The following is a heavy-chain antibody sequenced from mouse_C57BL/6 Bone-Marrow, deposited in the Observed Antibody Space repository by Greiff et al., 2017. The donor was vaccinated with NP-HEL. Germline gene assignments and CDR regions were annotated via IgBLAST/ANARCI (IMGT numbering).Heavy chain of an antibody. J-gene: IGHJ2*01. CDR3: ARDLITTVVDYFDY. CDR2: IYPRSGNT. Sequence: QVQLQQSGAELARPGASVKLSCKASGYTFTSYGISWVQQRTGQGLEWIGEIYPRSGNTYYNEKFKGKAPLTADKSPSTAYLELRSLTSADSAVYFCARDLITTVVDYFDYWGQGTTLTVSS. CDR1: GYTFTSYG. V-gene: IGHV1-81*01. D-gene: IGHD1-1*01.